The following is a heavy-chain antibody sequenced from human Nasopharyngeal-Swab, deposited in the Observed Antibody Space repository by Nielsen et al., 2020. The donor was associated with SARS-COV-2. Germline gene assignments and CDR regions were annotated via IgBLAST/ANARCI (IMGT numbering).Heavy chain of an antibody. CDR3: AKDMTAKYCSSTSCQREDAFDI. CDR1: GFTFSSYS. Sequence: GESLKISCAASGFTFSSYSMNWVRQAPGKGLEWVSYISSSSSTIYYADSVKGRFTISRDNAKNSLYLQMNSLRDEDTAVYYCAKDMTAKYCSSTSCQREDAFDIWGQGTMVTVSS. J-gene: IGHJ3*02. D-gene: IGHD2-2*01. V-gene: IGHV3-48*02. CDR2: ISSSSSTI.